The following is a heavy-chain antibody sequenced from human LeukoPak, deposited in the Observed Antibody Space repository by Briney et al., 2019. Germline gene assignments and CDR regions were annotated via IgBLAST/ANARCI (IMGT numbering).Heavy chain of an antibody. CDR2: IYYSGST. D-gene: IGHD5-18*01. CDR1: GGSISTYY. Sequence: PSETLSLTCTVSGGSISTYYWDWIRQPPGKGLEWIGSIYYSGSTYYNPSLKSRVTISVDTPKNQFSLKLSSVTAADTAVYYCARQRNSYDDYWGQGTLVTVSS. CDR3: ARQRNSYDDY. V-gene: IGHV4-39*01. J-gene: IGHJ4*02.